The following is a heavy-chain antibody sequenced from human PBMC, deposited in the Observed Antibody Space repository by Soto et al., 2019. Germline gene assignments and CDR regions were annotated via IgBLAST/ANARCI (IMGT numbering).Heavy chain of an antibody. D-gene: IGHD3-22*01. CDR3: ARDYYKYYDSSGYYRSPAY. V-gene: IGHV3-30-3*01. Sequence: GGSLGLSCAASGFTFSSYSMHWVRQAPGKGLEWVALISYDGSDKDYADSVKGRFTISRDNSRNTLFLQMNSLRAEDTAVYYCARDYYKYYDSSGYYRSPAYWGQGTLVTVSS. CDR2: ISYDGSDK. CDR1: GFTFSSYS. J-gene: IGHJ4*02.